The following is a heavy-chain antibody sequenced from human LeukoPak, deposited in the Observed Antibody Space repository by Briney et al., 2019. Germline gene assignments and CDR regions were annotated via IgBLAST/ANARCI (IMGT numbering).Heavy chain of an antibody. CDR1: GGSISSGGYY. CDR2: IYYSGST. CDR3: ARVPGSYYYYGMDV. V-gene: IGHV4-31*03. J-gene: IGHJ6*02. D-gene: IGHD2-15*01. Sequence: SETLSLTCTVSGGSISSGGYYWSWIRQHPGTGLEWLGYIYYSGSTYYNPSLKSRVTISVDTSKNQFSLKLSSVTAADTAVYYCARVPGSYYYYGMDVWGQGTTVTVSS.